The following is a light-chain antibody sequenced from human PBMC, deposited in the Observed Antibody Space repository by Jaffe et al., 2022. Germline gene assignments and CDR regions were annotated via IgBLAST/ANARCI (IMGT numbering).Light chain of an antibody. CDR2: KAS. J-gene: IGKJ1*01. CDR3: QHYITFPT. Sequence: DIQMTQSPSTLSASVGDRVTLTCRASQNIITWLAWYQQQPGKAPKLLIYKASTLESGVPSRFSGSGSGTEFTLTISSLQPDDFGTYYCQHYITFPTFGQGTKVEIK. V-gene: IGKV1-5*03. CDR1: QNIITW.